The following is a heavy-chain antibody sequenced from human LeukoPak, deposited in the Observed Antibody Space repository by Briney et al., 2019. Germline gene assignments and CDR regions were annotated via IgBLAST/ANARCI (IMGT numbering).Heavy chain of an antibody. D-gene: IGHD6-19*01. CDR1: GGTFSSYA. CDR3: ARERSSITVAGFFDY. V-gene: IGHV1-69*05. CDR2: IIPIFGTA. Sequence: GASVKVSCKTSGGTFSSYAISWVRQAPGQGLEWMGGIIPIFGTANYAQKFQGRVTMTRDTSTSTVYMELSSLRSEDTAVYYCARERSSITVAGFFDYWGQGTLVTVSS. J-gene: IGHJ4*02.